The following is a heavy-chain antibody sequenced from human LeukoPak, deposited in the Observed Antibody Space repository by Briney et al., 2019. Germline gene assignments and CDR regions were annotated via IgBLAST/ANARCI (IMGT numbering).Heavy chain of an antibody. CDR3: ASGKYRENFRY. V-gene: IGHV3-7*01. Sequence: PGGSLRLSCATSGLTFSHYWMSWVRPAPRKGLEWVATMNQDASERFYVDSVKGRCTISRDNAKNSLYLQINNLRAEDTAVYYCASGKYRENFRYWGRGTLVTVSS. J-gene: IGHJ4*02. CDR1: GLTFSHYW. D-gene: IGHD3-16*02. CDR2: MNQDASER.